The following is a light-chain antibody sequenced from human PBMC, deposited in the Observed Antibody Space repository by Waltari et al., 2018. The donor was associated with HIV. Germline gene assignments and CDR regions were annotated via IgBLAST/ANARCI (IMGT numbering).Light chain of an antibody. J-gene: IGKJ3*01. CDR1: QSLLYSNGHTY. Sequence: DIVMTQSPLSLLVSPGEPSISCTSSQSLLYSNGHTYLGWFLQKPGQSPQLLIYLGSNRASGVPDRFSAIASDTDFTLKISRVEAEDVGVYYCIQTLQTPFTFGPGTKVHIK. CDR3: IQTLQTPFT. V-gene: IGKV2-28*01. CDR2: LGS.